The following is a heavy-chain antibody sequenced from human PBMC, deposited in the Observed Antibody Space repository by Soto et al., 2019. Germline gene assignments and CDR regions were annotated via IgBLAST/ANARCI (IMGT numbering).Heavy chain of an antibody. CDR3: ARERPLLLWFGEVSGWFDP. D-gene: IGHD3-10*01. CDR1: GASLSSSS. V-gene: IGHV4-59*01. J-gene: IGHJ5*02. CDR2: IHYNGNT. Sequence: SETLSRTGTVSGASLSSSSPSRLQQPPVKGLEWIGNIHYNGNTKYSPSLKSRVTMSVDTSKNHFSLKLISVTTADTAVYYCARERPLLLWFGEVSGWFDPWGQGTLVTVS.